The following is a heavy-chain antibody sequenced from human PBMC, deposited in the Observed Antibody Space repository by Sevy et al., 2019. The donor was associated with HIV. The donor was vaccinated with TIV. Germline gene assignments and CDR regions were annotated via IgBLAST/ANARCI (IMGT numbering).Heavy chain of an antibody. CDR2: GYYDGTT. CDR1: GGSISDSNYY. J-gene: IGHJ4*02. V-gene: IGHV4-39*02. D-gene: IGHD6-19*01. Sequence: SETLSLTCIVSGGSISDSNYYWGWIRQPPGKGLEWIGSGYYDGTTDYNPSLKSRVTISEDTSKNQLSLKLKSVTAADTAVYYCAREKEWLVRLNDYWGQGILVTVSS. CDR3: AREKEWLVRLNDY.